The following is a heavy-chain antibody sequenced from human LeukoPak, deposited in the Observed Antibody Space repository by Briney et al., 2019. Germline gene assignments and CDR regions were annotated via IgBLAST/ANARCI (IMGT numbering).Heavy chain of an antibody. V-gene: IGHV3-9*01. CDR3: AKDIGCSGGSCYWAYYYGMDV. Sequence: PGGSLRLSCAASGFTFSSYAMSWVRQAPGKGLEWVSGISWNSGSIGYADSVKGRFTISRDNAKNSLYLQMNSLRAEDTALYYCAKDIGCSGGSCYWAYYYGMDVWGQGTTVTVSS. CDR1: GFTFSSYA. J-gene: IGHJ6*02. D-gene: IGHD2-15*01. CDR2: ISWNSGSI.